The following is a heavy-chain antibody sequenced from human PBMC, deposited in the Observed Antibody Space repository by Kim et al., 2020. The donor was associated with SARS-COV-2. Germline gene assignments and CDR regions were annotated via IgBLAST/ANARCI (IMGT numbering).Heavy chain of an antibody. Sequence: SETLSLTCAVYGGSFSGYYWSWIRQPPGKGLEWIGEINHSGSTNYNPSLKSRVTISVDTSKNQFSLKLSSVTAADTAVYYCARGGPYYYDSSGYHSGRFDYWGQGTLVTVSS. V-gene: IGHV4-34*01. CDR2: INHSGST. J-gene: IGHJ4*02. D-gene: IGHD3-22*01. CDR3: ARGGPYYYDSSGYHSGRFDY. CDR1: GGSFSGYY.